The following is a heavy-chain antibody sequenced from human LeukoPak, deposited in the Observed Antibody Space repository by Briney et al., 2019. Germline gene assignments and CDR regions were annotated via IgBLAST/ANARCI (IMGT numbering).Heavy chain of an antibody. CDR2: INTNTGNP. Sequence: ASVKVSCKASGYTFTSYAMNWVRQAPGQGLEWMGWINTNTGNPTYAQGFTGRFVFSLDTSVSTAYLQISSLKAEDTAVYYCARDSHYSNYDLKCVYWGQGTLATVSS. CDR3: ARDSHYSNYDLKCVY. J-gene: IGHJ4*02. V-gene: IGHV7-4-1*02. CDR1: GYTFTSYA. D-gene: IGHD4-11*01.